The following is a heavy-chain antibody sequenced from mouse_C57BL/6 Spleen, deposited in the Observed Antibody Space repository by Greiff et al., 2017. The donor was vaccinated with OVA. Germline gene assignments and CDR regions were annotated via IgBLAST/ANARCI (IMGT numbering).Heavy chain of an antibody. CDR2: IYPRSGNT. D-gene: IGHD1-1*01. V-gene: IGHV1-81*01. Sequence: VQLQESGAELARPGASVKLSCKASGYTFTSYGISWVKQRTGQGLEWIGEIYPRSGNTYYNEKFKGKATLTADKSSSTAYMELRILTSEDSAVYFCALITTVVATGAYWGQGTLVTVSA. CDR1: GYTFTSYG. J-gene: IGHJ3*01. CDR3: ALITTVVATGAY.